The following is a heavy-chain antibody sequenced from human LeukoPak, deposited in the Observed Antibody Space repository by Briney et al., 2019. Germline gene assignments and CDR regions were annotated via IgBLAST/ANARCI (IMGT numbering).Heavy chain of an antibody. J-gene: IGHJ4*02. D-gene: IGHD5-12*01. CDR3: AAIGYSGYELRFDY. CDR1: GFTFTSSA. CDR2: IVVGSGNT. Sequence: ASVKVSCKASGFTFTSSAMQWVRQARGQRLEWIGWIVVGSGNTNYAQKFQERVTITRDMSTSTAYTELSSLRSEDTAVYYCAAIGYSGYELRFDYWGQGTLVTVSS. V-gene: IGHV1-58*02.